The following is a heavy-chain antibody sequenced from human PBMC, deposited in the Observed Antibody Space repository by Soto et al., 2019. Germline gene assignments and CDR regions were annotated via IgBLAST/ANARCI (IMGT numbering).Heavy chain of an antibody. J-gene: IGHJ4*02. D-gene: IGHD6-19*01. Sequence: GGSRRLACAASGFTFRSYGLSWVRQAPGKGLEWVSDISGSGSVTNYADSVRGRFTISRDNSNNTLTLQMDSLRAEDTAVYYCAKGGVAVARGCFDHWGQGTRVTVSS. CDR1: GFTFRSYG. CDR3: AKGGVAVARGCFDH. CDR2: ISGSGSVT. V-gene: IGHV3-23*01.